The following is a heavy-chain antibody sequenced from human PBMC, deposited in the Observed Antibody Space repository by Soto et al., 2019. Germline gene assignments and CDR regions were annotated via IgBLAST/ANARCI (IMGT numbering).Heavy chain of an antibody. Sequence: SETLSLTCTVSGGSISSSSYYWGWIRQPPGKGLEWIGSIYYSGSTYYNPSLKSRVTISVDTSKNQFSLKLSSVTAADTAVYYCASQEMYSSSWYWIDDWGQRTSVTVSS. D-gene: IGHD6-13*01. J-gene: IGHJ4*02. V-gene: IGHV4-39*01. CDR2: IYYSGST. CDR3: ASQEMYSSSWYWIDD. CDR1: GGSISSSSYY.